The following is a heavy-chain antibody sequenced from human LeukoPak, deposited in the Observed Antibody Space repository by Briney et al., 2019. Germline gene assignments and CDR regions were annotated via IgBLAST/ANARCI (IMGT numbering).Heavy chain of an antibody. CDR1: GFKFSDHY. CDR2: ISGSGGST. Sequence: PGGSLRLSCAASGFKFSDHYIDWVRQAPGKGLEWVSAISGSGGSTYYADSVKGRFTISRDNSKNTLYLQMNSLRAEDTAVYYCAKGLLWFGELTDVDYWGQGTLVTVSS. D-gene: IGHD3-10*01. J-gene: IGHJ4*02. CDR3: AKGLLWFGELTDVDY. V-gene: IGHV3-23*01.